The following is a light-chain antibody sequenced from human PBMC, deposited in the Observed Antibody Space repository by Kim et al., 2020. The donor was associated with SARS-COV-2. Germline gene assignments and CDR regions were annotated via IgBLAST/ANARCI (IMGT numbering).Light chain of an antibody. CDR1: SSNIRTNY. J-gene: IGLJ3*02. V-gene: IGLV1-51*01. CDR2: ENN. CDR3: ATWENSLSGSV. Sequence: GQKVTISCSGSSSNIRTNYVSWYQQLPGTAPRLLIYENNQRPSGIPDRFSGSKSGTSATLGITGLQTGDEADYYCATWENSLSGSVFGGGTQRTVL.